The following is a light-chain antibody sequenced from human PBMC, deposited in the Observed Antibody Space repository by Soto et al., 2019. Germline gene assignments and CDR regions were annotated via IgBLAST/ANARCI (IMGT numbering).Light chain of an antibody. CDR1: QNVSNY. CDR2: DAS. V-gene: IGKV3-11*01. J-gene: IGKJ4*01. Sequence: EIVLTQSPATLSLSPGERATLSCRASQNVSNYLAWYQQKPGQAPRLLIYDASNRATGIPARFSGSGSGTDFPLTFSTLEPEDFAVYSCQQHINRLSFGGGTKVDIK. CDR3: QQHINRLS.